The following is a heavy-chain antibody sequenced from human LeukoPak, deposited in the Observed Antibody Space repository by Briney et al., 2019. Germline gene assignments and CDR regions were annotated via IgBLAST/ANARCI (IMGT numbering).Heavy chain of an antibody. J-gene: IGHJ4*02. CDR3: AKSSGGDYLQYFDS. CDR2: ISVSGTT. CDR1: GLAFSTNG. D-gene: IGHD2-21*02. Sequence: GGSLRLSCAASGLAFSTNGLSWIRQAPGEGLEWVSGISVSGTTYYADSVKGRFTTSRDNSKNTLFLQMNSVRAEDTAVYYCAKSSGGDYLQYFDSWGQGALVTVSS. V-gene: IGHV3-23*01.